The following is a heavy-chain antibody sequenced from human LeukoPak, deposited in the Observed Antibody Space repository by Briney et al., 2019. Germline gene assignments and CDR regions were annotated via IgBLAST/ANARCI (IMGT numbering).Heavy chain of an antibody. J-gene: IGHJ6*02. CDR2: FDPEDGET. V-gene: IGHV1-24*01. CDR1: GYTLTELS. Sequence: ASVKVSCKVSGYTLTELSMHWVRQAPGKGLEWMGGFDPEDGETIYAQKFQGRVTMTEDTSTDTAYVELSSLRSEDTAVYYCATGFVVVPAAKTNYYYYGMDVWGQGTTVTVSS. CDR3: ATGFVVVPAAKTNYYYYGMDV. D-gene: IGHD2-2*01.